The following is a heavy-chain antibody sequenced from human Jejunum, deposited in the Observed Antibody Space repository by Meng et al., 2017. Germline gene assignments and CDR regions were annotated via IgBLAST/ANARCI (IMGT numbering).Heavy chain of an antibody. D-gene: IGHD2-2*01. CDR2: VYYSGST. CDR3: ARDHGSSNWFYH. J-gene: IGHJ5*02. CDR1: SGSITSGPYY. Sequence: SETLSLTCTISSGSITSGPYYWGWIRQPPGKGLEWIGTVYYSGSTSYNAALKSRATISADTSTKWISLRLTSVTAADTALYFCARDHGSSNWFYHWGQGTLVTVSS. V-gene: IGHV4-39*07.